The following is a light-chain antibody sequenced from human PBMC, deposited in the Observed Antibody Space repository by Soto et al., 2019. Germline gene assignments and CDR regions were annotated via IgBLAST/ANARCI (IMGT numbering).Light chain of an antibody. CDR3: QQYNSYNSPAFGT. J-gene: IGKJ1*01. CDR2: KAS. Sequence: DIQMTQSPSTLSASVGDRVTITCRASQSISSWLAWYQQKPGKAPKLLIYKASSLESGVPSRFSGSGSGTEFTLTISSLQPDDFATYYCQQYNSYNSPAFGTFGQGTKVEIK. CDR1: QSISSW. V-gene: IGKV1-5*03.